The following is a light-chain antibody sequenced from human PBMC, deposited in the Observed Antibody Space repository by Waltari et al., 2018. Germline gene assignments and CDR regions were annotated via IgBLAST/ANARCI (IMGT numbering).Light chain of an antibody. CDR1: SSAVGAYDY. Sequence: ALTHPPSVSGSPGQSITISCTGTSSAVGAYDYLSWYQQHPVKAPKLSIFDVNYRPSGVSNRFSSSKSGNTASLTISGLQPEDEADYYCSSYLSTNTEVFGGGTKVTVL. CDR3: SSYLSTNTEV. J-gene: IGLJ2*01. CDR2: DVN. V-gene: IGLV2-14*03.